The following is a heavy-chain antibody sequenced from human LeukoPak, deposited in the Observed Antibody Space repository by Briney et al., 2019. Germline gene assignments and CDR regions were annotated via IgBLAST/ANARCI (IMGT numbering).Heavy chain of an antibody. CDR2: VGTVGDK. CDR1: GFTFSIND. V-gene: IGHV3-13*01. D-gene: IGHD5-18*01. J-gene: IGHJ4*02. CDR3: ARGGKTAMADY. Sequence: SGGSLRLSCIASGFTFSINDIHWVRQATGKGLEWVSGVGTVGDKYYADSVKGRFIISGEDAKNSVYLQMNSLRAGDTAVYYCARGGKTAMADYWGQGTLVTVTS.